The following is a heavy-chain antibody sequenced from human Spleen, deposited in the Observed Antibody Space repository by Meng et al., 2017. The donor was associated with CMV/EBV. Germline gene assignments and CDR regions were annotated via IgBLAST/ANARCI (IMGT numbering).Heavy chain of an antibody. CDR2: IFPGDSDT. D-gene: IGHD6-25*01. CDR3: ARQEADWFDS. CDR1: GYTFTSYW. V-gene: IGHV5-51*01. Sequence: ISCKTSGYTFTSYWIAWVRQMPGKGLGWMGVIFPGDSDTRYSPSFQGQVTMSVDKSISTAFLQWSSLKASDTAMYYCARQEADWFDSWGQGTLVTVSS. J-gene: IGHJ5*01.